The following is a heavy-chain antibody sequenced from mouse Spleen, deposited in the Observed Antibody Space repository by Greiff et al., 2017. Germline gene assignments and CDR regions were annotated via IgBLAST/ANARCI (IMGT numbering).Heavy chain of an antibody. CDR1: GYAFTNYL. V-gene: IGHV1-54*01. D-gene: IGHD1-1*01. CDR2: INPGSGGT. CDR3: ARGYGSRRPYAMDY. Sequence: QVQLQQSGAELVRPGTSVKVSCTASGYAFTNYLIEWVKQRPGQGLEWIGVINPGSGGTNYNEKFKGKATLTADKSSSTAYMQLSSLTSEDSAVYYCARGYGSRRPYAMDYWGQGTSVTVSS. J-gene: IGHJ4*01.